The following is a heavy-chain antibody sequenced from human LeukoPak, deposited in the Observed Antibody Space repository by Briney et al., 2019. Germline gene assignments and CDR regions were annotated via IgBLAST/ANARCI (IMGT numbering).Heavy chain of an antibody. J-gene: IGHJ3*02. V-gene: IGHV1-2*02. CDR1: GYTFTGYY. CDR2: INPNSGGT. Sequence: ASVKVSCKASGYTFTGYYMHWVRQAPGQGLEWMGWINPNSGGTNYAQKFQSRVTMTRDTSISTAYMELSRLRSDDTAVYYCARKFGGLLWFGEYIPVDGAFDIWGQGTMVTVSS. CDR3: ARKFGGLLWFGEYIPVDGAFDI. D-gene: IGHD3-10*01.